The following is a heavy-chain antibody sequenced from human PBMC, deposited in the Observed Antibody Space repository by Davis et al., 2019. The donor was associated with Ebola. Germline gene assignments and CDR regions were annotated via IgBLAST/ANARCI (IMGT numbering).Heavy chain of an antibody. CDR2: INHSGST. V-gene: IGHV4-34*01. D-gene: IGHD4-11*01. CDR3: ARTPQYSNYGAYFDY. CDR1: GGSFSGYY. J-gene: IGHJ4*02. Sequence: SETLSLTCAVYGGSFSGYYWSWIRQPPGKGLEWIGEINHSGSTNYNPSLKSRVTISVDTSKRQFSLKLSSVTAADTALYYCARTPQYSNYGAYFDYWGQGALVTVSS.